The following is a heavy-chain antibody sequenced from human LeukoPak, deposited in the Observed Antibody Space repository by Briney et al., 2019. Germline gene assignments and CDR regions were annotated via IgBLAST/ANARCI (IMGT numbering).Heavy chain of an antibody. CDR2: INTNTGNP. Sequence: RASVKGSCKASGYTFTNYAMNWVRQAPGQGLEWMGWINTNTGNPTYAQRFTGRVVLPLDTSVSTAYLQFSRLKAEDTAFYYFARFQRHTGFDYGGQGTLVTVSS. D-gene: IGHD2-2*01. CDR1: GYTFTNYA. V-gene: IGHV7-4-1*02. J-gene: IGHJ4*02. CDR3: ARFQRHTGFDY.